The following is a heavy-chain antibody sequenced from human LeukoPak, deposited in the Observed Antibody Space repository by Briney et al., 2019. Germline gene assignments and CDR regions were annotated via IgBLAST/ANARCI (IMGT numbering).Heavy chain of an antibody. CDR2: ISSSGSTI. V-gene: IGHV3-11*04. CDR3: ARSVGDTAMANGMDV. Sequence: PGGSLRLSCAASGFSFSDYYMSWVRQAPGKGLEWVSYISSSGSTIYYADSVKGRFTISRDNAKNSLYLQMNSLRAEDTAVYYCARSVGDTAMANGMDVWGQGTTVTVSS. D-gene: IGHD5-18*01. J-gene: IGHJ6*02. CDR1: GFSFSDYY.